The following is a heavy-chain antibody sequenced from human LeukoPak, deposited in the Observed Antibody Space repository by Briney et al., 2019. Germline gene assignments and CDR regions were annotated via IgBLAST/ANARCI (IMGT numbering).Heavy chain of an antibody. V-gene: IGHV4-59*01. J-gene: IGHJ2*01. CDR3: ARVSHSWPWVFFGP. D-gene: IGHD1-26*01. CDR1: NDSINSYY. Sequence: SETLSLTCTVSNDSINSYYWSWIRQSPGKGLEWIGSIYYRGNTNYNPSLQSRLSISVDTSKNQFFLSLNSVTAADTAVYYCARVSHSWPWVFFGPWGRGTLVTVSS. CDR2: IYYRGNT.